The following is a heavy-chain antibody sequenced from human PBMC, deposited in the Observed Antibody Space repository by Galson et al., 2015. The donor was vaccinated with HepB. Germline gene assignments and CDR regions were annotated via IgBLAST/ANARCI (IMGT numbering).Heavy chain of an antibody. CDR3: ARGEYCSGGSCYPGLFDY. J-gene: IGHJ4*02. CDR2: ISAYNGNT. Sequence: SVKVSCKASGYTFTSYGISWVRQAPGQGLEWMGWISAYNGNTNYAQKLQGRVAMTTDTSTSTAYMELRSLRSDDTAVYYCARGEYCSGGSCYPGLFDYWGQGTLVTVSS. V-gene: IGHV1-18*04. D-gene: IGHD2-15*01. CDR1: GYTFTSYG.